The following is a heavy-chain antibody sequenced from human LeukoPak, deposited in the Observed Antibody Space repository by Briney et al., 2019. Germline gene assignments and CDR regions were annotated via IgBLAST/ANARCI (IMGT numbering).Heavy chain of an antibody. Sequence: GGSLRLSCAASGFTFSDFVMTWVRQAPGKGLEWVSIITSGVGITYYADSVKGRFTVSRDNSKSTLYLQMNSLRAEDTAVYYCAKGDYYDFDYWGQGTLVTVSS. J-gene: IGHJ4*02. CDR1: GFTFSDFV. CDR3: AKGDYYDFDY. D-gene: IGHD3-10*01. CDR2: ITSGVGIT. V-gene: IGHV3-23*01.